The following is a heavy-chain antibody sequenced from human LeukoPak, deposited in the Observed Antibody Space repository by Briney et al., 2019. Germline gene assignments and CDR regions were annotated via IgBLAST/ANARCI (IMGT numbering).Heavy chain of an antibody. CDR3: ARSGGHKRKHYYGSGLGGSVFHY. Sequence: PETLSLTCALSGGSLSGYYCRWIRQPPGKGLEWIGEINHSGSTNYNPSLKSRVTISVDTSKNQFSLKLSSVTAADTAVYYCARSGGHKRKHYYGSGLGGSVFHYRGQGTLVTVSS. CDR2: INHSGST. V-gene: IGHV4-34*01. J-gene: IGHJ4*02. CDR1: GGSLSGYY. D-gene: IGHD3-10*01.